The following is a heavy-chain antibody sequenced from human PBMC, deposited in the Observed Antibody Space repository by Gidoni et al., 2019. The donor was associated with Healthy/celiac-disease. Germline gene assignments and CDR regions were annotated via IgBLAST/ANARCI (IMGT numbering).Heavy chain of an antibody. CDR1: GFTFSSYG. CDR2: ISYDRSNK. V-gene: IGHV3-30*18. Sequence: QVQLVESGGGVVQPGRSLRLSCAASGFTFSSYGMHWVRQAPGKGLEWVAVISYDRSNKYYADSVKGRFTISRDNSKNTLYLQMNSLRAEDTAVYYCAKEAAQHIVVVTAYFDYWGQGTLVTVSS. J-gene: IGHJ4*02. D-gene: IGHD2-21*02. CDR3: AKEAAQHIVVVTAYFDY.